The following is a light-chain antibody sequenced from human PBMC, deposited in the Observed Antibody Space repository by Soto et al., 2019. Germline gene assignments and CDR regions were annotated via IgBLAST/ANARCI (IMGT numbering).Light chain of an antibody. CDR1: QTIYRY. J-gene: IGKJ5*01. CDR3: QQRSEWPIT. CDR2: GAS. V-gene: IGKV3-11*01. Sequence: NVLTQSQATLSFSPLERAHLSCRASQTIYRYLGWYQQKPGQAPRLLIYGASSRATGIPGRFSGSGSGTDFTLTISSLEPEDFAVYYCQQRSEWPITFGQGTRLEI.